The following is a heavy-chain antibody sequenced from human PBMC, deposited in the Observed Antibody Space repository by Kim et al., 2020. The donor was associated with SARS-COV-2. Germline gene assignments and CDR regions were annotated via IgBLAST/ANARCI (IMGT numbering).Heavy chain of an antibody. J-gene: IGHJ4*02. CDR3: ARDFSSQLNYYDF. Sequence: ADSVKGRSTVSRDHTKHSLYLQMNRLRAEDTGLYFCARDFSSQLNYYDFWGQGTLVTVSS. D-gene: IGHD3-22*01. V-gene: IGHV3-11*06.